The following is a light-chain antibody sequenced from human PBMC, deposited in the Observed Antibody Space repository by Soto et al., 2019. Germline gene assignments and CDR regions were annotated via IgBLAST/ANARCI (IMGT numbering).Light chain of an antibody. CDR1: QSVFTN. CDR3: QQYNDWYT. CDR2: SAS. J-gene: IGKJ2*01. Sequence: EIVMTQSPATLSVSPGERATVSCRARQSVFTNLAWYQQKPGQAPRLLMYSASTRANGVPARFIGSGSGTEFTLTISSLQSEDFAIYYCQQYNDWYTFGQGTKREIK. V-gene: IGKV3-15*01.